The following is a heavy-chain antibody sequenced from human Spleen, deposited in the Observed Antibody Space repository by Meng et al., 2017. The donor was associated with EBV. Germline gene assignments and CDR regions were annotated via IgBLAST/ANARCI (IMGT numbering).Heavy chain of an antibody. V-gene: IGHV4-59*01. CDR2: INYLGGT. Sequence: VQAREAGPGLVKPSETLSPPCTVSGGSTRSYYWSWIRQPPGKGLEWIGYINYLGGTNYNPSLKSRVTISVATSKNQLSLTLTSVTGADTAVYYCARATPGYSYGYTDSWGQGILVTVSS. CDR1: GGSTRSYY. J-gene: IGHJ4*02. D-gene: IGHD5-18*01. CDR3: ARATPGYSYGYTDS.